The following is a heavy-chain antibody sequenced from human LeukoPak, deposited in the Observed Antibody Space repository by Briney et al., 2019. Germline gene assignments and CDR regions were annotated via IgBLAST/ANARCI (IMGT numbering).Heavy chain of an antibody. CDR3: ARDLPANYDFWSGYSGFDY. J-gene: IGHJ4*02. V-gene: IGHV3-48*03. CDR2: ISSSGSTI. D-gene: IGHD3-3*01. Sequence: GGSLRLSCAASGFTFSSYEMNWVRKAPGKGLEWVSYISSSGSTIYYAYSVKGRFTISRDNAKNSLYLQMNSLRAEDTAVYYCARDLPANYDFWSGYSGFDYWGQGTLVTVSS. CDR1: GFTFSSYE.